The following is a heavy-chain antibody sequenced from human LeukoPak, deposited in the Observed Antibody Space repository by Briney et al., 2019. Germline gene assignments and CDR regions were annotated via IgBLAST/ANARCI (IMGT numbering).Heavy chain of an antibody. CDR3: ARDAAIHDSGAYYYLW. Sequence: SVKVSCKASGGTFSRYAICWVRQAPGQGLEWMGGITPMFGTANYAQKFQGRVTITADESTRTAYMELKSLKFEDTAVYYCARDAAIHDSGAYYYLWWGQGTLVTVSS. CDR2: ITPMFGTA. J-gene: IGHJ4*02. CDR1: GGTFSRYA. V-gene: IGHV1-69*01. D-gene: IGHD3-22*01.